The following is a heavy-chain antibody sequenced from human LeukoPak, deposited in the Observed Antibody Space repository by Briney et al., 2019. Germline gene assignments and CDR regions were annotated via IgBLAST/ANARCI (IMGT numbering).Heavy chain of an antibody. CDR3: ARVETDYGDYASPLYYFDY. CDR1: GGSISSGGYY. J-gene: IGHJ4*02. Sequence: TSETLSLTCTVSGGSISSGGYYWSWIRQHPGKGLEWIGYIYYSGSTYYNPSLKSRVTISVDTSENQFSLKLSSVTAADTAVYYCARVETDYGDYASPLYYFDYWGQGTLVTVSS. D-gene: IGHD4-17*01. CDR2: IYYSGST. V-gene: IGHV4-31*03.